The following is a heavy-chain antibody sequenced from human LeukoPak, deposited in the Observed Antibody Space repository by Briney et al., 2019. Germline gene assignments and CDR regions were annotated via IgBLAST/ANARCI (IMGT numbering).Heavy chain of an antibody. CDR1: GFTFSNYA. CDR2: ISGGGTPT. J-gene: IGHJ5*01. CDR3: AREKFDS. V-gene: IGHV3-23*01. Sequence: GGSLRLSCAASGFTFSNYAMSWVRQAPGKGLEWVSTISGGGTPTYSADSAKGRFTISRDNSNSLISLQMNDLTTEDTAVYYCAREKFDSWGQGTLVTVSP.